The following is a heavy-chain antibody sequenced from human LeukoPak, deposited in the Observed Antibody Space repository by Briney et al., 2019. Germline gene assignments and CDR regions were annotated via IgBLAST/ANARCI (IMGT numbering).Heavy chain of an antibody. CDR3: ARASGVDTMIVVVPNLDC. J-gene: IGHJ4*02. Sequence: ASVKVSCKASGYTFTSYDINWVRQATGQGLEWMGWMNPNSGNTGYAQKFQGRVTMTRNTSISTAYMELSSLISEDTAGYYCARASGVDTMIVVVPNLDCWGQGTLVTVSS. D-gene: IGHD3-22*01. CDR1: GYTFTSYD. CDR2: MNPNSGNT. V-gene: IGHV1-8*01.